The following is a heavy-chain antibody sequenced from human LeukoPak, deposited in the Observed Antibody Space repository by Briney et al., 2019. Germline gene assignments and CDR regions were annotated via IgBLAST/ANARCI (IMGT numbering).Heavy chain of an antibody. V-gene: IGHV3-11*01. D-gene: IGHD1-14*01. Sequence: GGSLRLSCAASGFTLSDYYMTWIRQAPGKGLEWVSYISSRGDTKYYADSVKGRFTISRDNAKNSLYLQMNSLRAEDTAVYYCGRDKYNRGAYGDFDHWGQGTLVTVSS. CDR1: GFTLSDYY. J-gene: IGHJ4*02. CDR3: GRDKYNRGAYGDFDH. CDR2: ISSRGDTK.